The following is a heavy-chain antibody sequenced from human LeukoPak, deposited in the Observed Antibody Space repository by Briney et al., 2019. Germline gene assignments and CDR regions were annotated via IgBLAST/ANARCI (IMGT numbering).Heavy chain of an antibody. D-gene: IGHD3-3*01. V-gene: IGHV1-8*01. J-gene: IGHJ6*02. CDR1: GYTFTSYD. Sequence: GASVKVSCKASGYTFTSYDINWVRQATGQGLEWMGWMNPNSGNTGYAQKFQGRVTMTRNTSISTAYMELSSLRSEDTAVYYCARGYYFWSGYYANPTYYYYYGMDVWGQGTTVTVSS. CDR3: ARGYYFWSGYYANPTYYYYYGMDV. CDR2: MNPNSGNT.